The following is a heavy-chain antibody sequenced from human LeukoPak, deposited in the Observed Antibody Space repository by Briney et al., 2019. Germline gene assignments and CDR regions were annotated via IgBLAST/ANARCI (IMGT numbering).Heavy chain of an antibody. J-gene: IGHJ4*02. CDR3: ARSVYDSGGYYRVLDY. V-gene: IGHV3-74*01. CDR2: IDSDGSTT. CDR1: GFTFSNYY. Sequence: GGSLRLSCVASGFTFSNYYMHWVRQVPGKGLVWVSRIDSDGSTTSYADSVKGRFTISRDNAKNTLYLQMNSLRAEDTAVYYCARSVYDSGGYYRVLDYWGQGTLVTVSS. D-gene: IGHD3-22*01.